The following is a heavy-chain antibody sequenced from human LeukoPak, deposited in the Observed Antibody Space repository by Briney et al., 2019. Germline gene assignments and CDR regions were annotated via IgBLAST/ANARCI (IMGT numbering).Heavy chain of an antibody. Sequence: ASVKVSCKVSGGIFSSYTISWVRQAAGQGLEWMGWVHPNSGNTAYAQKFQGRVTMTRDTSISTAYMELSSLRSDDTAVYFCARGPRNDPWGQGTLVTVSS. D-gene: IGHD1-14*01. CDR2: VHPNSGNT. CDR1: GGIFSSYT. J-gene: IGHJ5*02. V-gene: IGHV1-8*01. CDR3: ARGPRNDP.